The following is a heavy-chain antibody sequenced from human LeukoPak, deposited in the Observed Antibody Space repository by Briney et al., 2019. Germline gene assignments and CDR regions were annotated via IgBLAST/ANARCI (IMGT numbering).Heavy chain of an antibody. D-gene: IGHD5-18*01. CDR1: GFTGSSNY. Sequence: GSLRLFCATSGFTGSSNYKSWGRQAPGEGLEWVSMIYSGGSTYYADSVKGRFTISRDNSKNTLDLQMNSLRAEDTAVYYCARRGHGYGSPFDYWGQGTLVTVSS. CDR3: ARRGHGYGSPFDY. J-gene: IGHJ4*02. CDR2: IYSGGST. V-gene: IGHV3-66*04.